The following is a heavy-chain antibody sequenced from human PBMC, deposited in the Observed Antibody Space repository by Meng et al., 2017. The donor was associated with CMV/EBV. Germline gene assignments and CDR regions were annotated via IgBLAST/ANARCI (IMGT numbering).Heavy chain of an antibody. D-gene: IGHD3-22*01. Sequence: ASVKVSCKASGYTFTSYYMHRVRQAPGQGLEWTGIINPSGGSTSYAQKFQGRVTMTRDTSTSRVYMELSSLRSEDTAVYYCAREISCGYYRTQYLMDVGGQGTTVTVSS. V-gene: IGHV1-46*01. CDR1: GYTFTSYY. CDR2: INPSGGST. CDR3: AREISCGYYRTQYLMDV. J-gene: IGHJ6*02.